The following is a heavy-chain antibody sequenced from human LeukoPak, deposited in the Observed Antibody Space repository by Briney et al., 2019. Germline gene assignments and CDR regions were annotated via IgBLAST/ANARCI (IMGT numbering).Heavy chain of an antibody. J-gene: IGHJ4*02. V-gene: IGHV3-33*01. CDR1: GFTFSSYG. CDR2: IWYDGSNK. Sequence: PGGSLRLSCAASGFTFSSYGMHWVRQAPGKGLEWVAVIWYDGSNKYYADSVKGRFTISRDNSKNTLYLQMNSLRAEDTAVYYCARDISRSPRDYWGQGTLVTVSS. CDR3: ARDISRSPRDY. D-gene: IGHD3-9*01.